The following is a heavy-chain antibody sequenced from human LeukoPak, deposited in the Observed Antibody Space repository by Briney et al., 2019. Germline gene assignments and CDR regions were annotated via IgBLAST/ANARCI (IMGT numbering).Heavy chain of an antibody. Sequence: GGSLRLSCAASGFTFNIYAMSWVRQAPGKGLEWVSAISGRGGSTYYADSVKGRFIISRDNSKNTLFLQMNSLRAEDTAVYYCAKDAVYDDSSGYFDYWGQGTLVPVSS. CDR2: ISGRGGST. J-gene: IGHJ4*02. CDR1: GFTFNIYA. V-gene: IGHV3-23*01. CDR3: AKDAVYDDSSGYFDY. D-gene: IGHD3-22*01.